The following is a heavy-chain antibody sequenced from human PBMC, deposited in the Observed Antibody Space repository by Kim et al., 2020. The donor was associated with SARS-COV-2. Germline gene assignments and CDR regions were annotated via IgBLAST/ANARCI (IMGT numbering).Heavy chain of an antibody. V-gene: IGHV1-3*01. Sequence: ASVKVSCKASGYTFTTYIMHWVRQAPGQRLEWMGWINAGNGNTMYSQKVQGRINISSDTSATTAYMELSSLTSEDTAMYYCARGSSAWTPLDYWGQGTLV. CDR2: INAGNGNT. D-gene: IGHD6-25*01. CDR3: ARGSSAWTPLDY. CDR1: GYTFTTYI. J-gene: IGHJ4*02.